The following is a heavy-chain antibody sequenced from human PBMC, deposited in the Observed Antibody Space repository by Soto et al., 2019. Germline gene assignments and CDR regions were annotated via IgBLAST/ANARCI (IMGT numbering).Heavy chain of an antibody. Sequence: SEPLSLTCSVSGGSVSNKTYYWSWIRQPPGKRLEWIGYVYYSGTTNYNPSLKSRVTISVDLSKNQFSLRLSSVTTADTALYYCARTTAVPNTLRSRYFFDYWGQGTLVTVSS. D-gene: IGHD4-17*01. CDR3: ARTTAVPNTLRSRYFFDY. J-gene: IGHJ4*02. CDR1: GGSVSNKTYY. V-gene: IGHV4-61*01. CDR2: VYYSGTT.